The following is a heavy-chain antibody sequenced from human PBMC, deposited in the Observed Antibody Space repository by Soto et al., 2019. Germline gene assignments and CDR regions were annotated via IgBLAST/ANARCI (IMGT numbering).Heavy chain of an antibody. D-gene: IGHD3-10*01. CDR2: INRDGSST. CDR3: ALAGHGSGREDYYYGMDV. V-gene: IGHV3-74*01. Sequence: GGSLRLSCAASGLTFSSYWMHWVRQTPGKGLVWVSHINRDGSSTSYADSVKGRFTIPRDNAKNTLYLQMNSLRAEDTAVYYCALAGHGSGREDYYYGMDVWGQGTTVTVSS. J-gene: IGHJ6*02. CDR1: GLTFSSYW.